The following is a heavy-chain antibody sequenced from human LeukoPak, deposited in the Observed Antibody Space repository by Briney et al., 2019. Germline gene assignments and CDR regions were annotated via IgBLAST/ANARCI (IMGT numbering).Heavy chain of an antibody. D-gene: IGHD2-15*01. J-gene: IGHJ5*02. Sequence: SETLSLTCTVSGGSNSSGDYYWSWIRQPPGKGLEWIGYIYYSGSTYYNPSLKSRVTISVDTSENQFSLKLSSVTAADTAVYYCARGRVYCSGGSCRNWFDPWGQGTLVTVSS. CDR3: ARGRVYCSGGSCRNWFDP. V-gene: IGHV4-30-4*01. CDR1: GGSNSSGDYY. CDR2: IYYSGST.